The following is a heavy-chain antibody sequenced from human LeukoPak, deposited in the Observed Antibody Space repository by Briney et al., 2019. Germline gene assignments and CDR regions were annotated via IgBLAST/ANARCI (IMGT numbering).Heavy chain of an antibody. D-gene: IGHD4-11*01. CDR3: TRHRRSDYNFDY. CDR1: GFTFSGSA. Sequence: GGSLGLSCAASGFTFSGSAMHWVRQASGKGLEWVGRIRSKANSYATAYAASVKGRFTISRDDSKNTAYLQMNSLKTEDTAVYYCTRHRRSDYNFDYWGQGTLVTVSS. J-gene: IGHJ4*02. V-gene: IGHV3-73*01. CDR2: IRSKANSYAT.